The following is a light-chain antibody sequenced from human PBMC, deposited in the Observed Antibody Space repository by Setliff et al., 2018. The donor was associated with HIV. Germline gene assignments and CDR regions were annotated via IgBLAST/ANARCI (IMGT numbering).Light chain of an antibody. CDR3: SSHRSSSYV. V-gene: IGLV2-18*02. CDR2: EVT. J-gene: IGLJ1*01. CDR1: SSDVGRYNR. Sequence: QSALTQPPSVSGSPGQSVTISCTGTSSDVGRYNRVSWYQQPPGTAPKLMIYEVTNRPSGVPDRFSGSKSGSTAPLTISGLQAEDEGDYYRSSHRSSSYVFGTGTKVTV.